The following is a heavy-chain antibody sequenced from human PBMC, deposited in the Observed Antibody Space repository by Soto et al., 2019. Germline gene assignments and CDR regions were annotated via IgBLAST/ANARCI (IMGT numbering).Heavy chain of an antibody. CDR3: ARASGPFHY. D-gene: IGHD5-12*01. CDR2: IWYDGSIK. V-gene: IGHV3-33*01. Sequence: QVQLVESGGGVVQPGRSLRLSCVASGFAFSTYGIHWVRQAPGKGLEWVAVIWYDGSIKYYADSVKGRFTISRDNSKNTLYLQMNSLRADDTAVYYCARASGPFHYWGQGTQVTVSS. CDR1: GFAFSTYG. J-gene: IGHJ4*02.